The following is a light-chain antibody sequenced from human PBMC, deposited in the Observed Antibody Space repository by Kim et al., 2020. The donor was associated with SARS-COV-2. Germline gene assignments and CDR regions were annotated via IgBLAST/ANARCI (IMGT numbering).Light chain of an antibody. CDR1: QSVSSSY. CDR3: QQYGSSPWT. J-gene: IGKJ1*01. V-gene: IGKV3-20*01. Sequence: SQGERATLSCRASQSVSSSYLAWYQQKPGQAPRLLIYGASSRATGIPDRFSGSESGTDFTLTISRLEPEDFAVYYCQQYGSSPWTFGQGTKVDIK. CDR2: GAS.